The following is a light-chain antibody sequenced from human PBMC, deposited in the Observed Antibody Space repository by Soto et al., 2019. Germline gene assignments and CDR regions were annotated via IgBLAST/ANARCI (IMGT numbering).Light chain of an antibody. J-gene: IGKJ5*01. CDR2: HAS. CDR1: QSVSSN. CDR3: QQYNKWPSVT. V-gene: IGKV3-15*01. Sequence: EVVMTQSPGTLSVSPGERATLSCRASQSVSSNLAWYQQRPGQVPRLLIYHASTRATGVSDRFSGSGSGTEFTLTISSLQSEDSAIYYCQQYNKWPSVTFDQGTRLEIK.